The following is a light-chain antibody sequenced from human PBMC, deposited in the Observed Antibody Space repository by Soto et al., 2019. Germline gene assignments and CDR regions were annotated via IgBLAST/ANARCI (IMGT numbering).Light chain of an antibody. J-gene: IGKJ5*01. CDR2: AAS. CDR3: QQYYSYPT. CDR1: QGISSY. Sequence: AIRMTQSPSSLSASTGDRVTITSRASQGISSYLAWYQQKPGKAPKLLIYAASTLQSGVPSRFSGSGSGTDFTLTISCLQSEDFATYYCQQYYSYPTFGQGTRLEIK. V-gene: IGKV1-8*01.